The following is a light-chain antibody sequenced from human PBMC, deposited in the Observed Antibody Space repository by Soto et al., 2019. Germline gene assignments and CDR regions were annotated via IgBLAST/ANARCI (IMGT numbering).Light chain of an antibody. V-gene: IGKV3-20*01. J-gene: IGKJ1*01. Sequence: DIVMTQSPATLSVSPGERATLSCRSSQSVSSSQLAWYQQKPGQAPRLLVYGASSRATGIPDRFSGSGSGTDFTLTISRLEPEDFAVYYCQQYTAWPLTFGQGTKVDIK. CDR1: QSVSSSQ. CDR3: QQYTAWPLT. CDR2: GAS.